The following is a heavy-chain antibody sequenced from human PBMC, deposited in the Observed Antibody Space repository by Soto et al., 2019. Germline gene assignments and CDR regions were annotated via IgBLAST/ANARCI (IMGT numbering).Heavy chain of an antibody. CDR3: GLIPDYDFWSGPDAFDI. CDR1: GYTFTSYG. V-gene: IGHV1-18*01. Sequence: ASVKVSCKASGYTFTSYGISWVRQAPGQGLEWMGWISAYNGNTNYAQKLQGRVTMTTDTSTSTAYMELRSLRPDDTAVYYCGLIPDYDFWSGPDAFDIWGQGTMVTVSS. CDR2: ISAYNGNT. J-gene: IGHJ3*02. D-gene: IGHD3-3*01.